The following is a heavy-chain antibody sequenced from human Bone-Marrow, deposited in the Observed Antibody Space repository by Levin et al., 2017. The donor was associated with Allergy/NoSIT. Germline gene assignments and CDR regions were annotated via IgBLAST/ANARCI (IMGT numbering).Heavy chain of an antibody. CDR3: AKGGYCIRDSCYGGYNVVDP. CDR2: ISGSGGST. V-gene: IGHV3-23*01. Sequence: GGSLRLSCTESTASGITFKSFAMNWVRQAPGKGLEWVSVISGSGGSTYYADSVKGRFTISRDNSNNTLYLQMESLRAEDTAVYYCAKGGYCIRDSCYGGYNVVDPWGQGTLVTVSS. J-gene: IGHJ5*02. D-gene: IGHD2-2*01. CDR1: GITFKSFA.